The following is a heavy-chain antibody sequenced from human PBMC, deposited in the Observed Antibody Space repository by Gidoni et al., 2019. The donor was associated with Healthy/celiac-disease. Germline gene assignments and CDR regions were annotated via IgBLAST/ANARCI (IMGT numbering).Heavy chain of an antibody. CDR1: GFTFSSYG. CDR2: ISYDGSNK. CDR3: AKDPSGSYDNYYYYGMDV. Sequence: QVQLVESGGGVVQPGRSLRLSCAASGFTFSSYGMHWVRQAPGKGLEWVAVISYDGSNKYYADSVKGRFTISRDNSKNTLYLQMNSLRAEDTAVYYCAKDPSGSYDNYYYYGMDVWGQGTTVTVSS. J-gene: IGHJ6*02. D-gene: IGHD1-26*01. V-gene: IGHV3-30*18.